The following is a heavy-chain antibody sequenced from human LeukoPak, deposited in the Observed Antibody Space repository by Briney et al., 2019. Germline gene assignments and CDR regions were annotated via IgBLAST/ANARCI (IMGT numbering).Heavy chain of an antibody. CDR2: IDPRDSST. J-gene: IGHJ4*02. Sequence: GESLQISCQASGSTFSSYWISWIRRVPGKGLEWMGRIDPRDSSTNYSPSFQGHVTISTHKSISAAFLQWSSLRASDTAIYYCATGSSGWSYWGQGALVTVSS. CDR1: GSTFSSYW. CDR3: ATGSSGWSY. V-gene: IGHV5-10-1*01. D-gene: IGHD6-19*01.